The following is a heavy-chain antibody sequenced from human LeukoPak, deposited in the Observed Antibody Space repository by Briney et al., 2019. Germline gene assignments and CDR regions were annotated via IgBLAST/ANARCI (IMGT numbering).Heavy chain of an antibody. CDR3: ARASSGWANNAFDI. D-gene: IGHD6-19*01. V-gene: IGHV3-48*03. CDR1: GFTFSSYE. Sequence: GGSLRLSYAASGFTFSSYEMNWVRQAPGKGLEWVSYISSSGSTIYYADSVKGRFTISRDNAKNSLYLQMNSLRAEDTAVYYCARASSGWANNAFDIWGQGTMVTVSS. CDR2: ISSSGSTI. J-gene: IGHJ3*02.